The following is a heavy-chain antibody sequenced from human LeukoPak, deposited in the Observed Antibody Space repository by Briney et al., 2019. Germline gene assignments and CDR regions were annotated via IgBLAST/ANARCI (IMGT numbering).Heavy chain of an antibody. J-gene: IGHJ4*02. CDR1: GFTFSDHY. D-gene: IGHD1-26*01. V-gene: IGHV4-34*08. CDR3: ATLGLLRGAGFNLATHFDY. Sequence: GSLRLSCAASGFTFSDHYMSWIRQPPGKGLELIGYVHYTGSTFYNSSLKSRITISADTSQNQFSLSLTSVTAADTAVYYCATLGLLRGAGFNLATHFDYWGQGTLVAVSS. CDR2: VHYTGST.